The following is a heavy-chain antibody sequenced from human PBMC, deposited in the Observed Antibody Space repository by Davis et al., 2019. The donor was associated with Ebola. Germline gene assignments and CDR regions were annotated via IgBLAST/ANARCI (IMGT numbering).Heavy chain of an antibody. D-gene: IGHD6-6*01. CDR2: IIPILGIA. J-gene: IGHJ6*02. CDR3: ASPSIAARLSYYYGMDV. V-gene: IGHV1-69*04. Sequence: SVKVSCKASGGTFSSYAISWVRQAPGQGLEWMGRIIPILGIANYAQKFQGRVTITADKSTSTAYMELSSLRSEDTAVYYCASPSIAARLSYYYGMDVWGQGTTVTVSS. CDR1: GGTFSSYA.